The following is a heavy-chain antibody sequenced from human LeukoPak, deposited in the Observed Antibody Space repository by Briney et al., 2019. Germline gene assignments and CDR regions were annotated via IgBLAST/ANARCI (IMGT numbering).Heavy chain of an antibody. CDR2: IRYDGSNE. D-gene: IGHD5-18*01. CDR1: GFTFSSYA. J-gene: IGHJ4*02. V-gene: IGHV3-30*02. CDR3: AKFGSYGLTGPDSVFYFDY. Sequence: QPGGSLRLSCAASGFTFSSYAMHWVRQAPGKGLEWVGFIRYDGSNEYYADSVKGRFTIFRDNSKNTLYLQMSSLRAEDTAVYYCAKFGSYGLTGPDSVFYFDYWGQGTLVTVSS.